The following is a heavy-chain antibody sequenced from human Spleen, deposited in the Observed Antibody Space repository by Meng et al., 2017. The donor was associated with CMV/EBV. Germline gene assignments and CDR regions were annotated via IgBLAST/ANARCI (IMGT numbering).Heavy chain of an antibody. CDR3: ARSDY. Sequence: GESLKISCAASGFTFSGYAMNWVRQAPGKGLEWVAVIYGGGSSTYYADSVKGRFTISRDNSKNTLYLHMNSLRAEDTAVHYCARSDYWGQGTSVTVSS. CDR1: GFTFSGYA. CDR2: IYGGGSST. V-gene: IGHV3-23*03. J-gene: IGHJ4*02.